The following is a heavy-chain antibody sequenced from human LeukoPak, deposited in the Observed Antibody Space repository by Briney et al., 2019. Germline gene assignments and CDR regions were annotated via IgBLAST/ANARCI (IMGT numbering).Heavy chain of an antibody. V-gene: IGHV3-7*01. J-gene: IGHJ4*02. Sequence: GGSLRLSCAGSGFSFSGYWMAWVRQAPGKGLEWVASINQDVSRIHYVDSVKGRFTISRDNAKSSLFLQMTSLRVEDTAVYYCARGRDYYDSSGYYPTDYWGQGTLVTVSS. CDR3: ARGRDYYDSSGYYPTDY. D-gene: IGHD3-22*01. CDR2: INQDVSRI. CDR1: GFSFSGYW.